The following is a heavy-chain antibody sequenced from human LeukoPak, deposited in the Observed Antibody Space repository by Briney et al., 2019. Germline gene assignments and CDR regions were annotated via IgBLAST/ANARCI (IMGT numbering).Heavy chain of an antibody. Sequence: GASVKVSCKASGGTFSSYAITWVRQAPGQGLEWMGGIIPVLGRGNYAQKFLGRVTITADESTSTVYMGLSSLRSEDSALYYCARDHAPGPTVITLLHWGRGTRVTVSS. CDR2: IIPVLGRG. CDR3: ARDHAPGPTVITLLH. V-gene: IGHV1-69*13. J-gene: IGHJ2*01. CDR1: GGTFSSYA. D-gene: IGHD3-10*01.